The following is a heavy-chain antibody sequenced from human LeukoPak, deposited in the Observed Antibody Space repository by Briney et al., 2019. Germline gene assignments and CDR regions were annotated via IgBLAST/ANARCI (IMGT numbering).Heavy chain of an antibody. CDR1: GFTFNNYA. V-gene: IGHV3-30*18. J-gene: IGHJ4*02. Sequence: GGSLRLSCAASGFTFNNYAMTWVRQAPGKGLEWVAVISYDGSTPYYADSVKGRFTISRDNSNNMLSLQMNSLKPEDTAVYYCAKGRMMATIMISFDFWGRGTLVTVSS. D-gene: IGHD5-24*01. CDR3: AKGRMMATIMISFDF. CDR2: ISYDGSTP.